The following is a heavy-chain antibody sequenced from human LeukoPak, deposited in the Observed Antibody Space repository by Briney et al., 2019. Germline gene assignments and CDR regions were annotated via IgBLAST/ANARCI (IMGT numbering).Heavy chain of an antibody. V-gene: IGHV1-2*02. CDR2: INPKNGGT. D-gene: IGHD3-9*01. Sequence: GASVKVSCKASGYTSTGYYMHWVRQAPGQGLEWMGWINPKNGGTNYAQKFQERVTMTRDTSIRAAYMVLSRLRSDDTAVYYCARSAGFSHFDYWGQGTLITVSS. CDR3: ARSAGFSHFDY. CDR1: GYTSTGYY. J-gene: IGHJ4*02.